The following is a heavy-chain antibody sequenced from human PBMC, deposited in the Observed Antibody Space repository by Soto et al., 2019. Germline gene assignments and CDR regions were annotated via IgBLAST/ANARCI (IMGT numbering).Heavy chain of an antibody. CDR3: SHRRPSRAAAAYKGNAAFDI. J-gene: IGHJ3*02. V-gene: IGHV2-5*02. Sequence: QITLKESGPTLVKPTQTLTLTCTFSGFSLSTSGVGVGWIRQPPGKALEWLALIYWDDDKRYSPSLKSSLTISKYTSKNQVVLTTTNMDPVDTATYYWSHRRPSRAAAAYKGNAAFDIWGQGTMVTVSS. CDR2: IYWDDDK. D-gene: IGHD6-13*01. CDR1: GFSLSTSGVG.